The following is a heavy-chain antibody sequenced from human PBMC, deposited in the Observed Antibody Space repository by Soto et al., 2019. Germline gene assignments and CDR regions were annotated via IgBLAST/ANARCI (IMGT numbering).Heavy chain of an antibody. J-gene: IGHJ4*02. D-gene: IGHD5-18*01. V-gene: IGHV4-34*01. CDR2: INHSGST. Sequence: PSDTLFHTFAVSVGSFSGYYWSWIREPPGKGLEWIGEINHSGSTNYNPSLKSRFTISVDTSKNQFSLKLSSVTAADTAVYYCARSSYGYSVFDYWGQGTLVTVSS. CDR1: VGSFSGYY. CDR3: ARSSYGYSVFDY.